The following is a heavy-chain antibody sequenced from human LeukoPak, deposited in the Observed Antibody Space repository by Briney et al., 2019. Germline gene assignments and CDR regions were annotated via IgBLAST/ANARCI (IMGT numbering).Heavy chain of an antibody. CDR1: GGTFSSYA. CDR3: ARGTPYCSGGSCYEGDWFDP. J-gene: IGHJ5*02. V-gene: IGHV1-69*13. Sequence: SVKVSCKASGGTFSSYAISWVRQAPGQGLEWMGGIIPIFGTANYAQKFQGRVTITADESTSTAYMELSSLRSEDTAVYYCARGTPYCSGGSCYEGDWFDPWGQGTLVTVSS. CDR2: IIPIFGTA. D-gene: IGHD2-15*01.